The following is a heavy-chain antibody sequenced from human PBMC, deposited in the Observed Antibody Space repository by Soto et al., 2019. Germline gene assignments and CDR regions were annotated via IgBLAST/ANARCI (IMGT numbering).Heavy chain of an antibody. J-gene: IGHJ4*02. V-gene: IGHV1-69*10. CDR3: ATEASHEYFDQ. CDR1: GDTCGTYP. Sequence: GASVKVSCKASGDTCGTYPVSWVRQAPGQGLEWMGGIIPMLDIVHFAQTFEGRVTITADEFSNTVYMELSSLRSDDTAVYYCATEASHEYFDQWGQGTLVTVSS. CDR2: IIPMLDIV.